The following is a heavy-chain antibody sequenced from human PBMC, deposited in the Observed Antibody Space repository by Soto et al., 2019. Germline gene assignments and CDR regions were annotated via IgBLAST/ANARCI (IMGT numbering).Heavy chain of an antibody. V-gene: IGHV4-4*07. CDR3: AREGASGFGMDV. CDR2: IYTSGST. Sequence: SETLSLTCNVSGGSIRSYYWSWVRQPAGKPLEWIGRIYTSGSTNYNPSLKSRVSMSVDTSKNQFSLEVTSVTAADTVVYYCAREGASGFGMDVWGLGTTVTVSS. D-gene: IGHD1-26*01. CDR1: GGSIRSYY. J-gene: IGHJ6*02.